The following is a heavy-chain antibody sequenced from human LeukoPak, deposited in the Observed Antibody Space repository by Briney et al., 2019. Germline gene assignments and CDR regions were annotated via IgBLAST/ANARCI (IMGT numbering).Heavy chain of an antibody. Sequence: QTGGSLRLSCAASGFTFSSYGMHWVRRAPGKGLEWVAVISYDGSNKYYADSVKGRFTISRDNSKNTLYLQMNSLRAEDTAVFYCAKGYYDSSGYLFDYWGQGTLVTVSS. CDR3: AKGYYDSSGYLFDY. V-gene: IGHV3-30*18. CDR1: GFTFSSYG. CDR2: ISYDGSNK. D-gene: IGHD3-22*01. J-gene: IGHJ4*02.